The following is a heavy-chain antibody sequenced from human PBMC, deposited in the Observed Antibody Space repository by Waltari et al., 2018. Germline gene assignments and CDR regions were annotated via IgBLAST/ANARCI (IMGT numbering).Heavy chain of an antibody. J-gene: IGHJ5*02. CDR1: GGSISSSSYY. CDR3: ARHAPDYGGWFDP. Sequence: QLQLQESGPGLVKPSETLSLTCTVSGGSISSSSYYWGWIRQPPGKGLEWIGSIYYSGRTDYNPSLKSRVTISVDTSKNQFSLKLSSVTAADTAVYYCARHAPDYGGWFDPWGQGTLVTVSS. V-gene: IGHV4-39*01. D-gene: IGHD4-17*01. CDR2: IYYSGRT.